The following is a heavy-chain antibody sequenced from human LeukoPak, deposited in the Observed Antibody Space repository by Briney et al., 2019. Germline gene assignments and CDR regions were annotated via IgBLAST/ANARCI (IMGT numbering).Heavy chain of an antibody. CDR2: IKQDGSEK. J-gene: IGHJ4*02. CDR3: ARDGYYDSSGYDGY. D-gene: IGHD3-22*01. Sequence: GGSLRLSCAASGFTFSSYWMSWVRQAPGKGLEWVANIKQDGSEKYYVDSVKGRFTISRDNAKNSLYLQMNSLRAEDTAVYYCARDGYYDSSGYDGYWGQGTLVTVSS. CDR1: GFTFSSYW. V-gene: IGHV3-7*01.